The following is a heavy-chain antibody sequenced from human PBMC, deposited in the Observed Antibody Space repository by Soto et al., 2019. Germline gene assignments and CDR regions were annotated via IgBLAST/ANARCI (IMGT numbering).Heavy chain of an antibody. J-gene: IGHJ3*02. Sequence: PGGSLRLSCAASGFTFSSYSMNWVRQAPGKGPEWVSYISSSSSTIYYADSVKGRFTISRDNAKNSLYLQMNSLRAEDTAVYYYARDAQLARGDAFDIWGQGTMVTVSS. CDR3: ARDAQLARGDAFDI. V-gene: IGHV3-48*01. D-gene: IGHD6-13*01. CDR2: ISSSSSTI. CDR1: GFTFSSYS.